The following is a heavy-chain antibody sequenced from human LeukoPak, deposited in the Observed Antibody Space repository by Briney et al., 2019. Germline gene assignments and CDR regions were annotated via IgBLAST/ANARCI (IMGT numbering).Heavy chain of an antibody. CDR3: AKDLMKTGYCSGASCYGRTD. D-gene: IGHD2-15*01. V-gene: IGHV3-30*18. CDR2: ILYDGRNK. CDR1: GFTFSNFA. Sequence: PGGSLRLSCAAPGFTFSNFAIHWVRQAPGKGLEWVAVILYDGRNKYYGDSVEGRFTISRDNSKNTVYLEMSSLRAENTAVYYCAKDLMKTGYCSGASCYGRTDWGQGTLVTVSS. J-gene: IGHJ4*02.